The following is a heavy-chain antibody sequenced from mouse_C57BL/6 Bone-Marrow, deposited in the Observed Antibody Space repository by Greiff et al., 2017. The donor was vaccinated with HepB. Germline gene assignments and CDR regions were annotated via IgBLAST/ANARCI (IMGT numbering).Heavy chain of an antibody. J-gene: IGHJ3*01. D-gene: IGHD1-1*01. CDR2: SRNKANDSTT. CDR1: GFTFSDFY. V-gene: IGHV7-1*01. Sequence: EVQLQQSGGGLVQSGRSLRLSCATSGFTFSDFYMEWVRQAPGKGLEWIAESRNKANDSTTEYSATVKGRVIVSRDTSPSILYLQMNALRAEDTAIYYCARDALLYEYGEAPFAYWGQGTLVTVSA. CDR3: ARDALLYEYGEAPFAY.